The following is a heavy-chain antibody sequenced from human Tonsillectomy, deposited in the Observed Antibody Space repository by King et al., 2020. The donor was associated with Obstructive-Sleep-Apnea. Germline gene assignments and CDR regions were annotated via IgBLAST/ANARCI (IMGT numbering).Heavy chain of an antibody. CDR3: ARGGSGWSFDY. CDR2: IYHRGST. CDR1: GGSISISNW. J-gene: IGHJ4*02. Sequence: QLQESGPGLVKPAGTLSLTCAVSGGSISISNWWRLVRQSPGKGMEWMGEIYHRGSTNYNPALKSRVTISVDKSKNQFSLKLSAVTAADTAVYYCARGGSGWSFDYWGQGTLVTVSS. V-gene: IGHV4-4*02. D-gene: IGHD6-19*01.